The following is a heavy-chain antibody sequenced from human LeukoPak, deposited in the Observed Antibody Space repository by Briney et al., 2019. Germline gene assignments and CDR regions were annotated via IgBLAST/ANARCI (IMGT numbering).Heavy chain of an antibody. CDR3: AKLLVPAARMYNWFDP. Sequence: GGSLRLACAASGFTFSSYGMHWVRQAPGKGLEWVAFIRYDGSNKYYADSVKGRFTISRDNSKNTLYLQMNSLRAEDTAVYYCAKLLVPAARMYNWFDPWGQGTLVTVSS. CDR1: GFTFSSYG. CDR2: IRYDGSNK. V-gene: IGHV3-30*02. D-gene: IGHD2-2*01. J-gene: IGHJ5*02.